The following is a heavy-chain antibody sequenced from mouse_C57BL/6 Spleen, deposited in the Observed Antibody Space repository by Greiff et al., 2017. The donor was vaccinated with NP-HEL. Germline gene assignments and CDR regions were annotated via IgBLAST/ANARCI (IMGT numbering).Heavy chain of an antibody. CDR3: ARPTVVPYFDY. D-gene: IGHD1-1*01. V-gene: IGHV1-59*01. J-gene: IGHJ2*01. CDR2: IDPSDSYT. Sequence: QVQLKQPGAELVRPGTSVKLSCKASGYTFTSYWMHWVKQRPGQGLEWIGVIDPSDSYTNYNQKFKGKATLTVDTSSSTAYMQLSSLTSEDSAVYYCARPTVVPYFDYWGQGTTLTVSS. CDR1: GYTFTSYW.